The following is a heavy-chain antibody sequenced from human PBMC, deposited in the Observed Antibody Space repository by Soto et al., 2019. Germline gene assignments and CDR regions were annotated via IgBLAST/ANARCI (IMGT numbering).Heavy chain of an antibody. V-gene: IGHV1-46*03. Sequence: GASVKVSCKASGYTFTSYYMHWVRQAPGQGLEWMGIINPSGGSTSYAQKFQGRVTMTRDTSTSTVYMELSSLRSEDTAVYYCARVYPSDTRYGYVGNNWFDPWGQGNLVTVSS. D-gene: IGHD5-18*01. CDR1: GYTFTSYY. CDR3: ARVYPSDTRYGYVGNNWFDP. CDR2: INPSGGST. J-gene: IGHJ5*02.